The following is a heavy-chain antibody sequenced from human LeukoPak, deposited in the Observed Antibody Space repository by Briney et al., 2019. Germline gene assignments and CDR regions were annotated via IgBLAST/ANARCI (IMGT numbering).Heavy chain of an antibody. Sequence: PGWSLRLSCVASGFTFSSYGMHWVRQAPGKGLEWVAFISSDGNKNYYEDSVKGRFTISRDNAKNTLYLQMNSLRAEDTAVYYCARDLEPAAAGPGGYWGQGTLVTVSS. V-gene: IGHV3-30*03. CDR3: ARDLEPAAAGPGGY. CDR2: ISSDGNKN. D-gene: IGHD6-13*01. CDR1: GFTFSSYG. J-gene: IGHJ4*02.